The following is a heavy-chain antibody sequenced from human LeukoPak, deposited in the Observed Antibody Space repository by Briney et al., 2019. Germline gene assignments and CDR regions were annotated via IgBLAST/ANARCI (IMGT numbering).Heavy chain of an antibody. V-gene: IGHV3-53*01. J-gene: IGHJ4*02. CDR2: IYSGGST. D-gene: IGHD3-22*01. CDR1: GPTVSSNY. Sequence: PGGSLRLSCAASGPTVSSNYMSWVRQAPGKELEWVSVIYSGGSTYYADSVKSRFTISRDNSKNTLYLQMNSLRAEDTAVYYCARDLYYDSSGYYSGWGQGTLVTVSS. CDR3: ARDLYYDSSGYYSG.